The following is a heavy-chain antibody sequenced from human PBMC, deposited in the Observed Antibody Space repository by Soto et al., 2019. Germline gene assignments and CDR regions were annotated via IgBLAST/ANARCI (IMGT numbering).Heavy chain of an antibody. CDR1: GFTFTRYS. J-gene: IGHJ4*02. Sequence: GGSLRLSCAASGFTFTRYSMNWVRQAPGKGLEWVSSISSTTNYIYYADSMKGRFTVSRDNAKNSVYLEMNSLSAEDTAVYYFARESEDLTSNFDYWGQGTLVTVSS. CDR3: ARESEDLTSNFDY. CDR2: ISSTTNYI. V-gene: IGHV3-21*01.